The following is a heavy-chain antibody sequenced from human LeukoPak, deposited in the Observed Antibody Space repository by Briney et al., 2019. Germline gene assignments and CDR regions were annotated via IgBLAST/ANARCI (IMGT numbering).Heavy chain of an antibody. J-gene: IGHJ3*02. CDR1: GFTFSSYG. CDR3: ARDRNILTGRDAFDI. V-gene: IGHV3-48*04. CDR2: ISSSGSTI. Sequence: SGGSLRLSCAASGFTFSSYGMHWVRQAPGKGLEWVSYISSSGSTIYYADSVKGRFTISRDNAKNSLYLQMNSLRAEDTAVYYCARDRNILTGRDAFDIWGQGTMVTVSS. D-gene: IGHD3-9*01.